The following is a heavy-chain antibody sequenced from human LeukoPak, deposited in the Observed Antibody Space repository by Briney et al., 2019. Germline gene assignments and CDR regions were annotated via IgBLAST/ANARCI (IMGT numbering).Heavy chain of an antibody. CDR2: IKQDGSEK. CDR1: GFTFSSYA. J-gene: IGHJ6*02. Sequence: PGGSLRLSCAASGFTFSSYAMSWVRQAPGKGLEWVANIKQDGSEKYYVDSVKSRFTISRDNAKNSLYLQMNSLRAEDTAVYYCVRSMDVWGQGTTVTVSS. CDR3: VRSMDV. V-gene: IGHV3-7*01.